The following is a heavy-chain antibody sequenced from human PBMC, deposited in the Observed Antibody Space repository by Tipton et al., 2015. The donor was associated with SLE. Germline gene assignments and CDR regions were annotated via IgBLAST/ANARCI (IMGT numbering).Heavy chain of an antibody. CDR1: GFTFSDYY. CDR3: AGLNWNPVEEAGDY. D-gene: IGHD1-1*01. CDR2: ISSSGSTI. Sequence: SLRLSCAASGFTFSDYYMSWIRQAPGKGLEWVSYISSSGSTIYYADSVKGRFTISRDNAKNSLYLQMNSLRAEDTAVYYCAGLNWNPVEEAGDYWGQGTLVTVSS. V-gene: IGHV3-11*01. J-gene: IGHJ4*02.